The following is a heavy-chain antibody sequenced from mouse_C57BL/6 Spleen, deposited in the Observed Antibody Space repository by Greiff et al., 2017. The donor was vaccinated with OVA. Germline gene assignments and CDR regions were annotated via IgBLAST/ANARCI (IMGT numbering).Heavy chain of an antibody. J-gene: IGHJ2*01. CDR3: ARAPTGTEYFDY. CDR1: GFTFSDYY. Sequence: EVQLVESEGGLVQPGSSMKLSCTASGFTFSDYYMAWVRQVPEKGLEWVANINYDGSSTYYLDSLKSRFIISRDNAKNILYLQMSSLKSEDTATYYCARAPTGTEYFDYWGQGTTLTVSS. V-gene: IGHV5-16*01. D-gene: IGHD4-1*02. CDR2: INYDGSST.